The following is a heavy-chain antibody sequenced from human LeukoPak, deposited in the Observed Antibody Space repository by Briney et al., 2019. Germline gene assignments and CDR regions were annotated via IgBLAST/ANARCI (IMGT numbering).Heavy chain of an antibody. D-gene: IGHD6-13*01. V-gene: IGHV3-21*01. Sequence: GGSLRLSCVASGFTFSSYCMNWVRQAPGKGLEWVSSISGSSGYIYYADSVKGRFTVSRDNAKNSLYLQMNSLRAEDTAVYYCARRVATANDAFDIWGQGTMVTVSS. CDR1: GFTFSSYC. J-gene: IGHJ3*02. CDR3: ARRVATANDAFDI. CDR2: ISGSSGYI.